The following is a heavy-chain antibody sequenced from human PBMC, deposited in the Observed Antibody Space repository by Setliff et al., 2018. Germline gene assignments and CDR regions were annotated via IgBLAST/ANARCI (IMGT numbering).Heavy chain of an antibody. CDR2: ISPYNGHT. D-gene: IGHD2-15*01. J-gene: IGHJ3*01. V-gene: IGHV1-18*01. Sequence: GASVKVSCKTAGYALNSYGLTWVRQAPGQGLEWMGWISPYNGHTNYAQRFQGRVTLTTDMSTSAAYMELRSLGSDDTAVYYCAISTLSICSGGTCPNVFDVWGQGTMVTVSS. CDR3: AISTLSICSGGTCPNVFDV. CDR1: GYALNSYG.